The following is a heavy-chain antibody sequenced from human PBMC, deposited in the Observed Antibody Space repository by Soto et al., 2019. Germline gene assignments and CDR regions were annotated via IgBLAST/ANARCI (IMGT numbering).Heavy chain of an antibody. CDR1: GFSLSTRGMG. V-gene: IGHV2-5*02. CDR2: LYWDDDK. D-gene: IGHD1-26*01. Sequence: QITLKESGPPLVKPTQTLTLTCTFSGFSLSTRGMGVGWIRQPPGKALEWLALLYWDDDKHYSPSLKSRLTITKDTSNNQVVLTMTNMDPVDTATYYCVHRGGSGHFDFLGQGTLVTVSS. J-gene: IGHJ4*02. CDR3: VHRGGSGHFDF.